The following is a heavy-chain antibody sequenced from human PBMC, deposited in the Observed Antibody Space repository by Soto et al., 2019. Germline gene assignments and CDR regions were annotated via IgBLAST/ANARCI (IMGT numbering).Heavy chain of an antibody. V-gene: IGHV3-21*01. CDR3: ARDEYYDFWSGIPAAFDY. D-gene: IGHD3-3*01. J-gene: IGHJ4*02. CDR1: GFTFSSYS. Sequence: EVQLVESGGGLVKPWGSLRLSCAASGFTFSSYSMNWVSQAPGKGLEWVSSISSSSSYIYYADSVKGRFTISRDNAKNSLYLQMNSLRAEDTAVYYCARDEYYDFWSGIPAAFDYWGQGTLVTVSS. CDR2: ISSSSSYI.